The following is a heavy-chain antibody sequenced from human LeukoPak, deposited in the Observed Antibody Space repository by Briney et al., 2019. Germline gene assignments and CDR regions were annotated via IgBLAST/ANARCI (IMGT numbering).Heavy chain of an antibody. J-gene: IGHJ4*02. CDR1: GGSISSYY. Sequence: PSETLSLTCTVSGGSISSYYWSWIRQPPGKGLEWIGYIYYSGSTNYNPSLKSRVTISVDTSKNQFSLKLSSVTAADTAVYYCARRGDSSGSFDYWGQGTLVTVSS. V-gene: IGHV4-59*08. D-gene: IGHD3-22*01. CDR3: ARRGDSSGSFDY. CDR2: IYYSGST.